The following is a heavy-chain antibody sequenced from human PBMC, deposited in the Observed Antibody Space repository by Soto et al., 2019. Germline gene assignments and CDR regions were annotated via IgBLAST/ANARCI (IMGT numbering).Heavy chain of an antibody. Sequence: TLSLTCTVSGGSISSYYWSWIRQPPGKGLEWIGYIYYSGSTNYNPSLKSRVTISVDTSKNQFSLKLSSVTAADTAVYYCARVSYYNPIAAAGTVFDYWGQGTLVTVSS. D-gene: IGHD6-13*01. CDR1: GGSISSYY. J-gene: IGHJ4*02. V-gene: IGHV4-59*01. CDR3: ARVSYYNPIAAAGTVFDY. CDR2: IYYSGST.